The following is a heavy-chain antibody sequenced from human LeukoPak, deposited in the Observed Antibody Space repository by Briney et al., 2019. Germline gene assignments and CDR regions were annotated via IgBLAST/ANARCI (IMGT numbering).Heavy chain of an antibody. V-gene: IGHV3-66*01. D-gene: IGHD5-12*01. CDR1: GLTVSSNY. J-gene: IGHJ4*02. CDR3: AMGAIVATIDY. CDR2: IYSGSST. Sequence: GSLRLSFAASGLTVSSNYISWVRQAPGKGLEWVSLIYSGSSTYYADSVKGRFTISRDKSKNTLYLQMSSLRVEDTAVYYCAMGAIVATIDYWGQGTLVTVSS.